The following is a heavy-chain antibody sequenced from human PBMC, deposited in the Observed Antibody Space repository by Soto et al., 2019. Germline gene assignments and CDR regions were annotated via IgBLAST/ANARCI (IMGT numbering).Heavy chain of an antibody. V-gene: IGHV3-30-3*01. D-gene: IGHD5-18*01. CDR2: ISDDGSIK. CDR1: GFSFTTYA. CDR3: ARAIETAMDPCDY. Sequence: PGGSLRLSCPASGFSFTTYAMHWVRQAPGKGLEWVAVISDDGSIKYYADSVKGRFTISRDNSKNKFYLQMNSLRGDDTALYYCARAIETAMDPCDYWGQGALVTVSS. J-gene: IGHJ4*02.